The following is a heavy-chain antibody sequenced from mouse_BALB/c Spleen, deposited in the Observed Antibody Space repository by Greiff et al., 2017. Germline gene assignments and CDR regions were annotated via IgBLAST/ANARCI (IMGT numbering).Heavy chain of an antibody. CDR2: INPSSGYT. V-gene: IGHV1-4*02. Sequence: QVQLKQSAAELARPGASVKMSCKASGYTFTSYTMHWVKQRPGQGLEWIGYINPSSGYTEYNQKFKDKTTLTADKSSSTAYMQLSSLTSEDSAVYYCAREYVYAMDYWGQGTSVTVSS. D-gene: IGHD5-2*01. CDR1: GYTFTSYT. CDR3: AREYVYAMDY. J-gene: IGHJ4*01.